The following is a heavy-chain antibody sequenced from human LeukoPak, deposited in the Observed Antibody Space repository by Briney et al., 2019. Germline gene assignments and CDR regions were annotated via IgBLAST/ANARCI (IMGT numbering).Heavy chain of an antibody. Sequence: SETLSLTCTVSGGSISSYYWSLIRQPPGKGLEWIGYIYYSGSTNYNPSLKSRVTISVDTSKNQFSLKLSSVTAADTAVYYCARDHYIAGTQYYYYYMDVWGKGTTVTVSS. CDR1: GGSISSYY. D-gene: IGHD1-1*01. V-gene: IGHV4-59*01. CDR3: ARDHYIAGTQYYYYYMDV. J-gene: IGHJ6*03. CDR2: IYYSGST.